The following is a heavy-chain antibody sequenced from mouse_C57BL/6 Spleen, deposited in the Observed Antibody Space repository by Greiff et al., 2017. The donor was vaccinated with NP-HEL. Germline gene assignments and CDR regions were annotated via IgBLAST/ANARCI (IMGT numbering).Heavy chain of an antibody. CDR2: INPSNGGT. CDR3: ARGMIYYGNYGGAMDY. CDR1: GYTFTSYW. Sequence: VQLQQPGTELVKPGASVKLSCKASGYTFTSYWMHWVKQRPGQGLEWIGNINPSNGGTNYTEKFKSKATLTVDKSSSTAYMQLSSLTSEDSAVYYCARGMIYYGNYGGAMDYWGQGTSVTVSS. V-gene: IGHV1-53*01. D-gene: IGHD2-1*01. J-gene: IGHJ4*01.